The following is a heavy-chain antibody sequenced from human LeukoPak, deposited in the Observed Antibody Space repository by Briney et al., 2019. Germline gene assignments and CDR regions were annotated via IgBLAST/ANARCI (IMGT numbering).Heavy chain of an antibody. CDR2: ISAYNGNT. Sequence: GASVKVSCKASGYTFTSYGISWVRQAPGQGLEWMGWISAYNGNTNYAQKVQGRVTMTTDTSTSTAYMELRSLRSDDTAVYYCARDDFTVDTAMVFDYWGQGTLVTVSA. CDR3: ARDDFTVDTAMVFDY. J-gene: IGHJ4*02. V-gene: IGHV1-18*01. D-gene: IGHD5-18*01. CDR1: GYTFTSYG.